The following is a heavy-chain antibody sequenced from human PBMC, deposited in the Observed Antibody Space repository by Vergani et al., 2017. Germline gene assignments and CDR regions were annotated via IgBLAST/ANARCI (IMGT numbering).Heavy chain of an antibody. CDR2: LSWNSGSI. CDR3: AKDRVRRQWLVGGSFDY. Sequence: EVQLVESGGGLVQPGRSLRLSCAASGFTFDDYAMHWVRQAPGKGLEWVSGLSWNSGSIGYADSVKGRFTISRDNAKNSLYLQMNSLRAEDTALYYCAKDRVRRQWLVGGSFDYWGQGTLVTVSS. J-gene: IGHJ4*02. V-gene: IGHV3-9*01. CDR1: GFTFDDYA. D-gene: IGHD6-19*01.